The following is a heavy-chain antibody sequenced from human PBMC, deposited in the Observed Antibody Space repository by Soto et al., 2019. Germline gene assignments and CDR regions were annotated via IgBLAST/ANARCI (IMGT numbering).Heavy chain of an antibody. CDR1: VFSFSSYG. D-gene: IGHD1-1*01. V-gene: IGHV3-30*03. CDR2: TTYDGGIK. Sequence: GWSLRLSCTASVFSFSSYGMEWVRQAPGKGLEWVAATTYDGGIKHYVDSVKGRFTISRDNSKNTLYLQMNSLRAEDTATYYCAGALENPYFYYGLDVWGQGTTVTVSS. CDR3: AGALENPYFYYGLDV. J-gene: IGHJ6*02.